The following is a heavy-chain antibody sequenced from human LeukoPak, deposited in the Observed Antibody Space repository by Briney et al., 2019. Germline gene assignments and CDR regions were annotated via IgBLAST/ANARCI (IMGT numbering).Heavy chain of an antibody. V-gene: IGHV3-74*01. CDR2: NNSDGSWT. J-gene: IGHJ4*02. CDR1: GNYW. CDR3: VSFYETY. Sequence: GGSLRLSCAASGNYWMHWVRQAPGKGLVWVSHNNSDGSWTSYADSVKGRFTISKDNATNTVYLQMNSLRAEDTAVYYCVSFYETYWGRGTLVTVSS. D-gene: IGHD2/OR15-2a*01.